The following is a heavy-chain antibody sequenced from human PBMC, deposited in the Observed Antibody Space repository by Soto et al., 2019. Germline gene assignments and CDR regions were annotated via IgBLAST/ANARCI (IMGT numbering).Heavy chain of an antibody. Sequence: LRLSCAASGFTFSSYAMSWVRQAPGKGLEWVSAISGSGGSTYYADSVKGRFTISRDNSKNTLYLQMNSLRAEDTAVYYCAKLGYDILTGYYKSFDYWGQGTLVTVSS. CDR1: GFTFSSYA. CDR2: ISGSGGST. V-gene: IGHV3-23*01. D-gene: IGHD3-9*01. J-gene: IGHJ4*02. CDR3: AKLGYDILTGYYKSFDY.